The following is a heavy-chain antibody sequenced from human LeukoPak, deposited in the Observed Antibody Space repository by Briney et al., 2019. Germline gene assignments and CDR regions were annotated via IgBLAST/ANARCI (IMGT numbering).Heavy chain of an antibody. V-gene: IGHV1-18*04. CDR3: ARDRVNFWSGYYTADY. J-gene: IGHJ4*02. CDR2: ISAYNGNT. CDR1: GYTFTSYY. D-gene: IGHD3-3*01. Sequence: ASVKVSCKASGYTFTSYYMHWVRQAPGQGLEWMGWISAYNGNTNYAQKLQGRVTMTTDTSTSTAYMELRSLRSDDTAVYYCARDRVNFWSGYYTADYWGQGTLVTVSS.